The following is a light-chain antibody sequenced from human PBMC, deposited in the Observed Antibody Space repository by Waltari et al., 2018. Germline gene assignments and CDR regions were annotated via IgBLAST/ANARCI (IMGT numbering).Light chain of an antibody. J-gene: IGLJ3*02. Sequence: SSELTQPPSVSVSPGQTATTSCSGDELPNKAVYWYQQRPGQAPLLVIYKDKERPSGIPERFSGSTSGTIVTLTIGGARAEDEADYYCQSVDVGGSSVFGGGTKLTVL. CDR2: KDK. V-gene: IGLV3-25*03. CDR1: ELPNKA. CDR3: QSVDVGGSSV.